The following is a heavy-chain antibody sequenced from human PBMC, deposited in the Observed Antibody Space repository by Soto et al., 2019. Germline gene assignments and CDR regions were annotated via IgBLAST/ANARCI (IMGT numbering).Heavy chain of an antibody. Sequence: EVQLVESGGGLVEPGGSPRLSCAASGIPFSTTYMNWVRQAPGKGLEWVGRIKSKIVGETTDFSAPVKGRFALSRDDSKNTVSLQMNSLKSEDTAIYYCTTDNCRSSTCYLNYWGQGALVTVSS. CDR1: GIPFSTTY. CDR2: IKSKIVGETT. D-gene: IGHD2-2*01. CDR3: TTDNCRSSTCYLNY. J-gene: IGHJ4*02. V-gene: IGHV3-15*07.